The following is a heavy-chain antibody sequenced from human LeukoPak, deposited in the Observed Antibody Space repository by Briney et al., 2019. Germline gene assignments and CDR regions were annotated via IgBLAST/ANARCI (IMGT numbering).Heavy chain of an antibody. Sequence: SETLSLTCTVSGGSISSYYWSWIRQPPGKGLEWSGYIYYSGSANYNPSLKSRVTISVDTSKNQCSLKLSSVTAADTAVYYCARALMITFGGVIFTGWGQGTLVTVSS. CDR2: IYYSGSA. J-gene: IGHJ4*02. D-gene: IGHD3-16*02. CDR1: GGSISSYY. V-gene: IGHV4-59*08. CDR3: ARALMITFGGVIFTG.